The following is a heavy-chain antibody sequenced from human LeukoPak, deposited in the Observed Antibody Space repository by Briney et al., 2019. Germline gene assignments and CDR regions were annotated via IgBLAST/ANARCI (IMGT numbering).Heavy chain of an antibody. CDR1: GFTFDNYV. V-gene: IGHV3-23*01. CDR2: IYGGGSGST. Sequence: GGSLRLSCAASGFTFDNYVMNWVRQAPGKGLEWVSGIYGGGSGSTFYAETVKGRFTISRDNSKNTLYLQMNSLRDEDTAIYYCAKDFTPDGIWDIDYWGRGTLITVSS. D-gene: IGHD1-14*01. CDR3: AKDFTPDGIWDIDY. J-gene: IGHJ4*02.